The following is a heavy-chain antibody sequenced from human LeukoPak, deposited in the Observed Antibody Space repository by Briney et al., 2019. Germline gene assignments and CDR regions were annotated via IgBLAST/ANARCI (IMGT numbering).Heavy chain of an antibody. V-gene: IGHV3-23*01. J-gene: IGHJ5*02. D-gene: IGHD2-15*01. Sequence: GGSLRLSCAASGFTFSSYAMSWVRQAPGKGLEWVSAISGSGGSTYYADSVKGRFTISRDNSKNTLYLQMNSLRAEDTAVYYCAKDGVRDCSGGSCYFGWFDPWGQGTLVTVSS. CDR1: GFTFSSYA. CDR2: ISGSGGST. CDR3: AKDGVRDCSGGSCYFGWFDP.